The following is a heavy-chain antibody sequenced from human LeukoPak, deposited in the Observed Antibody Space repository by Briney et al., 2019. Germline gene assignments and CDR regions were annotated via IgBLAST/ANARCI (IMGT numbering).Heavy chain of an antibody. V-gene: IGHV4-34*01. CDR2: INHSGST. Sequence: PSETLSLTCAVYGGSFSGYYWSWIRQPPGKGLEWIGEINHSGSTNYNPSLKSRVTISVDTSKNQFSLKLSSVTAADTAVYYCARQYSSGWHEGDYYFDYWGQGTLVTVSS. CDR1: GGSFSGYY. J-gene: IGHJ4*02. D-gene: IGHD6-19*01. CDR3: ARQYSSGWHEGDYYFDY.